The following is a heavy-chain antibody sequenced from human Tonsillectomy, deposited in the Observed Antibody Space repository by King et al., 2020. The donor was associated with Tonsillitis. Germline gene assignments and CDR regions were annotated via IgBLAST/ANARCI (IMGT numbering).Heavy chain of an antibody. CDR2: MNPNSGDT. D-gene: IGHD4-17*01. CDR1: GYTFTSYD. CDR3: VSWYYGDYIRLPFDS. V-gene: IGHV1-8*01. J-gene: IGHJ4*02. Sequence: GQLVQSGAEVKKPGASVKVSCKPSGYTFTSYDINWVRQAPGQGLEWMGWMNPNSGDTAYAQKFQGRVTMTRNTSISTAYMELSSLRSEDTAVYYCVSWYYGDYIRLPFDSWGQATLVIVSS.